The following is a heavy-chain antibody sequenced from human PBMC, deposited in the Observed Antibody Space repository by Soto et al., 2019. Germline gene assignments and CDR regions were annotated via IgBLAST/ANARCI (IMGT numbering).Heavy chain of an antibody. D-gene: IGHD6-13*01. V-gene: IGHV3-33*01. CDR1: GFTFSTYG. CDR3: ARGDSSSSYYGMDV. Sequence: RRLSCAASGFTFSTYGMNWVRQAPGKGLEWVAVFLYDGSNKYFADSVKGRFTISRDNSKNTLYLQMNSLRAEDTAVYYCARGDSSSSYYGMDVWGQGTTVTVAS. CDR2: FLYDGSNK. J-gene: IGHJ6*02.